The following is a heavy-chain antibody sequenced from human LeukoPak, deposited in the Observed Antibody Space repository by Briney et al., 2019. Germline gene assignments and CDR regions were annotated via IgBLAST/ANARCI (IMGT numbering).Heavy chain of an antibody. Sequence: SETLSLTCTVSGVSFSTYYWSWIRQPPGKGLEWIGYIYSSGSTSYNPSLKSRVIISVDTSKIQFSLKVSSVTAADTAVYYCARSAGGLWGQGTLVTVSS. CDR3: ARSAGGL. V-gene: IGHV4-59*01. CDR2: IYSSGST. CDR1: GVSFSTYY. D-gene: IGHD3-10*01. J-gene: IGHJ4*02.